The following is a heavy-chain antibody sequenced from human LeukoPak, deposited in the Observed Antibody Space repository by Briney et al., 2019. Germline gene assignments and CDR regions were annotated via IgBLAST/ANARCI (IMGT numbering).Heavy chain of an antibody. D-gene: IGHD6-6*01. Sequence: ASVKVSCKASGYTFTSYGISWVRQAPGQGLEWTGWISAYNGNTNYAQKLQGRVTMTTDTSTSTAYMELRSLRSDDTAVYYCARDYGSIAARTPNRAPDYWGQGTLVTVSS. V-gene: IGHV1-18*01. J-gene: IGHJ4*02. CDR3: ARDYGSIAARTPNRAPDY. CDR2: ISAYNGNT. CDR1: GYTFTSYG.